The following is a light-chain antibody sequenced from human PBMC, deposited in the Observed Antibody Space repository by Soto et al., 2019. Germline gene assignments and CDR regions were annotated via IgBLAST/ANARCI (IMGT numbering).Light chain of an antibody. CDR3: QQYNSYS. CDR2: HAS. V-gene: IGKV1-5*02. CDR1: QTISSW. Sequence: DIQMTQSPSTLSGSLGDRVTIICRASQTISSWLAWYQQKPGKAPKLLIYHASTLESGVPSRFSGSGSGTEFTLTISSLQPDDFATYYCQQYNSYSFGQGTKVDI. J-gene: IGKJ1*01.